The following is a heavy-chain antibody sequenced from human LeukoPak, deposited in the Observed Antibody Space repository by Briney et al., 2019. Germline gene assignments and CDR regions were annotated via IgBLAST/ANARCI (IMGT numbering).Heavy chain of an antibody. CDR1: GFTFSSYG. J-gene: IGHJ4*02. Sequence: GGSLRLSCAASGFTFSSYGMHWVRQAPGKGLEWVAVISYDGSNKYYADSVKGRFTISRDNSKNTLYLQMNSLRAEDTAVYYCAKVKWRGSGSYYKPNYWGRGTLVTVSS. CDR2: ISYDGSNK. V-gene: IGHV3-30*18. D-gene: IGHD3-10*01. CDR3: AKVKWRGSGSYYKPNY.